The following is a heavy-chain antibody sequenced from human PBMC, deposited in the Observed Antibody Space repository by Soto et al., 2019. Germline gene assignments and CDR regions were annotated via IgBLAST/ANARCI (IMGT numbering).Heavy chain of an antibody. V-gene: IGHV5-51*01. CDR1: GYTFTSYW. CDR3: VRSGTSSGRFSDY. J-gene: IGHJ4*02. D-gene: IGHD2-15*01. CDR2: IYPSDSDI. Sequence: GESLKISCKGSGYTFTSYWVGWVRQMPGEGLEWMGVIYPSDSDIRYSPSFQGKVTISADKSITTAYLQWSSLKAADTAMYYCVRSGTSSGRFSDYWGQGTLVTVSS.